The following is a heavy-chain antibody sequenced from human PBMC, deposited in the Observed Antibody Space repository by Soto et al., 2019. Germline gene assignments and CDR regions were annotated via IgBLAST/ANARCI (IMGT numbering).Heavy chain of an antibody. V-gene: IGHV3-21*06. Sequence: PGGSLRLSCVVSGVSFSDYSMNWFRQAPGKGLEWVSLITGNSEYKYYAGSVKGRFTVSRDNAKNSLYLQMNSLTVEDTAVYYCARSGELLQTFDSWGQGTLVTSPQ. CDR2: ITGNSEYK. J-gene: IGHJ4*02. D-gene: IGHD1-26*01. CDR1: GVSFSDYS. CDR3: ARSGELLQTFDS.